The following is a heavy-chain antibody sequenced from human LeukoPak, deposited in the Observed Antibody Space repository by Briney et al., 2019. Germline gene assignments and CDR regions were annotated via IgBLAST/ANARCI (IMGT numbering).Heavy chain of an antibody. D-gene: IGHD2-2*01. J-gene: IGHJ5*02. CDR3: ARGRTYCSSTSCYSNWFDP. V-gene: IGHV4-34*01. Sequence: SETLSLTCAVYGGPFSGYYWSWIRQPPGKGLEWIGEINHSGSTNYNPSLKSRVTISVDTSKNQFSLKLSSVTAADTAVYYCARGRTYCSSTSCYSNWFDPWGQGTLVTVSS. CDR2: INHSGST. CDR1: GGPFSGYY.